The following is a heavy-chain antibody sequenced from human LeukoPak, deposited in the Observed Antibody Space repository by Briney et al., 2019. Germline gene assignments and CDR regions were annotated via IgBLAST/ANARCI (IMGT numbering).Heavy chain of an antibody. CDR1: GYTFTAYY. CDR2: INPNSGGR. J-gene: IGHJ3*02. D-gene: IGHD3-22*01. Sequence: ASVKVSCKASGYTFTAYYMHWGRQAPGQGVEWMGWINPNSGGRNYAQKFQGRVNMTRDTSISTAYMELSRLRSDDTAVYYCARDYYDSSGFGAFDIWGQGTMVTVSS. V-gene: IGHV1-2*02. CDR3: ARDYYDSSGFGAFDI.